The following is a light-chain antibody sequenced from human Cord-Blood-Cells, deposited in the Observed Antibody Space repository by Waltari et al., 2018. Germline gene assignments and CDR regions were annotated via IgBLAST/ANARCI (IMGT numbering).Light chain of an antibody. V-gene: IGLV2-11*01. CDR1: SSDVGGYNY. CDR2: DVS. Sequence: QSALTQPRSVSGSPGQSVTISCPGTSSDVGGYNYGSWYQQHPGKAPKLMIYDVSKRPSGVPDRFSGSKSGNTASLTISGLQAEDEADYYCCSYAGSYTYVFGTGTKVTVL. CDR3: CSYAGSYTYV. J-gene: IGLJ1*01.